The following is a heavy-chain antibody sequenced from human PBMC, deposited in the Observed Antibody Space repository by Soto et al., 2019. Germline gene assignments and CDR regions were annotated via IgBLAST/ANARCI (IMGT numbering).Heavy chain of an antibody. J-gene: IGHJ5*02. Sequence: QVQLVESGGGVVQPGRSLRLSCAASGFTFSSYGMHWVRQAPGKGLEWVAVISYDGSNKYYADSVKGRFTISRDNSKNKLYMQMNRLRAEDTAVYYCVKYLRWMNTAPPFDPWGQGTLVTVSS. V-gene: IGHV3-30*18. CDR3: VKYLRWMNTAPPFDP. CDR2: ISYDGSNK. D-gene: IGHD4-17*01. CDR1: GFTFSSYG.